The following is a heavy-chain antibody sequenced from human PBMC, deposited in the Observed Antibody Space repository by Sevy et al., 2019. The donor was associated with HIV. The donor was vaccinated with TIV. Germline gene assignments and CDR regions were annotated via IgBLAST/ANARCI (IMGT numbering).Heavy chain of an antibody. V-gene: IGHV3-23*01. D-gene: IGHD3-10*01. CDR1: GFTFSSYA. CDR3: ARALWQASGELNDY. Sequence: GGSLRLSCAASGFTFSSYAMSWVRQAPGKGLEWVSAISGSGGSTYYADSVKGRFTISRDNSKNTLYLQMNSLRAEDTAVYYCARALWQASGELNDYWGQGTLVTVS. J-gene: IGHJ4*02. CDR2: ISGSGGST.